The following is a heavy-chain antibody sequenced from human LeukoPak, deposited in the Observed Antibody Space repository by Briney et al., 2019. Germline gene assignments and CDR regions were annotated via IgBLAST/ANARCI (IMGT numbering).Heavy chain of an antibody. CDR2: ISADSGNT. CDR1: GYTFTSYG. V-gene: IGHV1-18*04. J-gene: IGHJ5*02. D-gene: IGHD3-10*01. Sequence: ASVKVSCKASGYTFTSYGITWVRQAPGQGLEWMGWISADSGNTKYVEKLQDRVTMTIDRSTSTAYMELSRLRSDDTAVYYCAVLWFGELPNWFDPWGQGTLVTVSS. CDR3: AVLWFGELPNWFDP.